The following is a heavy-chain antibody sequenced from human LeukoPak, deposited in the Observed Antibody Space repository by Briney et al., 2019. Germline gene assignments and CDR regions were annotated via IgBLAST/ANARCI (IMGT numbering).Heavy chain of an antibody. J-gene: IGHJ4*02. Sequence: GGSLRLSCAASGFIFSSYTLNWVRQAPGKGLEWVSSISTKSDNTYYADSVKGRFTISRDDSKNTLYLQMNSLRAEDTAVYYCARDGEQQSAFDYWGQGTLVTVSS. D-gene: IGHD6-13*01. CDR1: GFIFSSYT. CDR2: ISTKSDNT. V-gene: IGHV3-21*04. CDR3: ARDGEQQSAFDY.